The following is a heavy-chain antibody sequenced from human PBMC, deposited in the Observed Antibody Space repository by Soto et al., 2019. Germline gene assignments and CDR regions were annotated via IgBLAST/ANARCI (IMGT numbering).Heavy chain of an antibody. CDR2: VSSSSSYI. D-gene: IGHD3-3*01. J-gene: IGHJ6*02. Sequence: PGESLKISCAASGFTFSSYSMNWVRQAPGKGLEWVSSVSSSSSYIYYADSVKGRFTISRDNAKNSLYLQMNSLRAEDTAVYYCARDNAPVPYYDFWSGYYIHYYYYGMDVWGQGTTVTVSS. V-gene: IGHV3-21*01. CDR1: GFTFSSYS. CDR3: ARDNAPVPYYDFWSGYYIHYYYYGMDV.